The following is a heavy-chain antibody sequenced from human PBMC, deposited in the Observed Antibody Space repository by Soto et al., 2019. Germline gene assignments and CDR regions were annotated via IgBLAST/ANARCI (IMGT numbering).Heavy chain of an antibody. D-gene: IGHD4-4*01. CDR3: ARGEAYSNYPAR. Sequence: SETMSLTCTVDGGYFSGYGWTWIRQPPGKGLEWIGEINPSGGTKYNPSLKSRVSISVDTSKNHFSLKLSSVTAADTAVYYCARGEAYSNYPARWGQGTLVTVSS. CDR1: GGYFSGYG. V-gene: IGHV4-34*01. J-gene: IGHJ4*02. CDR2: INPSGGT.